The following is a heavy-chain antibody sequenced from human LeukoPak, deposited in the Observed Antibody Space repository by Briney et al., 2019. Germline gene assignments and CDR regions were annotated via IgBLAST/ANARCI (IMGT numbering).Heavy chain of an antibody. CDR2: ISSSGSSI. CDR1: GFTFSDYY. Sequence: GGSLRLSCAGSGFTFSDYYMTWIRQAPGKGLEWVSYISSSGSSINYADSVKGRFTISRDNAKNSLNLQMNSLRAEDTAVYYCVSWAAAHPWYFDYWGQGTLVTVSS. V-gene: IGHV3-11*01. CDR3: VSWAAAHPWYFDY. D-gene: IGHD6-13*01. J-gene: IGHJ4*02.